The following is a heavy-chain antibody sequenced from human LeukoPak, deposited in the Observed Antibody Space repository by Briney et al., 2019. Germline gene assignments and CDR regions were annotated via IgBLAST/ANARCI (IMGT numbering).Heavy chain of an antibody. CDR1: GFTFSSYA. CDR3: AKDLVRYYGAGDTFDI. Sequence: GGSLRLSCAASGFTFSSYAMHWVRQAPGKGLEWVSTISGSDGSTYYADSVKGRFTISRDNSNNTPYLQMNSLRAEDTAIFYCAKDLVRYYGAGDTFDIWGQGTMVTVSS. V-gene: IGHV3-23*01. J-gene: IGHJ3*02. D-gene: IGHD3-10*01. CDR2: ISGSDGST.